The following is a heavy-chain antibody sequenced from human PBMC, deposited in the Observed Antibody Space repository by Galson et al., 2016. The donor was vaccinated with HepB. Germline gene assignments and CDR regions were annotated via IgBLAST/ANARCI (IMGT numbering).Heavy chain of an antibody. CDR3: ASCRSASCYSPADS. J-gene: IGHJ4*02. Sequence: SLRLSCAASGFSISTYAMTWVRQAPGKRLEWVTSVCGGAGSTHSADSVKGRFTISRDNSENTLYLRMTSLRAEDTAVYFCASCRSASCYSPADSWGRGALVTVSS. CDR1: GFSISTYA. V-gene: IGHV3-23*01. CDR2: VCGGAGST. D-gene: IGHD2-15*01.